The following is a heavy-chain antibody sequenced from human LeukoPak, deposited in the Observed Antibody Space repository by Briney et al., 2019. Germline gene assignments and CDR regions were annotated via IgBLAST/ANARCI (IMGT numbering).Heavy chain of an antibody. J-gene: IGHJ4*02. V-gene: IGHV3-43D*04. CDR1: GFTFDGYA. Sequence: PGGSLRLSCAASGFTFDGYAMHWVRQAPGKGLEWVSHISWDGGSTYYADSVKGRFTISRDNSKNSLYLQMTSLRAEDTALYYCAKDLDSSSSPGGFDYWGQGTLVTVSS. D-gene: IGHD6-6*01. CDR3: AKDLDSSSSPGGFDY. CDR2: ISWDGGST.